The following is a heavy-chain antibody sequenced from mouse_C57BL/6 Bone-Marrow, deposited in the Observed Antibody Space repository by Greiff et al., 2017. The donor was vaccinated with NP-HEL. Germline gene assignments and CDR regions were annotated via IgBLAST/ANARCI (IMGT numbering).Heavy chain of an antibody. CDR1: GYTFTSYW. CDR2: LDPHDSET. D-gene: IGHD3-2*02. J-gene: IGHJ2*01. Sequence: QVQLQQPGAELFRPGSSVKLSCKASGYTFTSYWMHWVQQRPITVPSFVSPLDPHDSETHYNQKFKDKATLTVDKSSSTAYMQLSSLTSEDSAVYYCARGVPDSSGPSFDYWGQGTTLTVSS. CDR3: ARGVPDSSGPSFDY. V-gene: IGHV1-52*01.